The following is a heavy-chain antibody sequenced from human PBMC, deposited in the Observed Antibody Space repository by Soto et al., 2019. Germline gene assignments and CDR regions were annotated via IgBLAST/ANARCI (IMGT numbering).Heavy chain of an antibody. V-gene: IGHV3-30-3*01. D-gene: IGHD3-22*01. CDR3: ARDRVESYFDSSGYYPGRTIFDN. J-gene: IGHJ4*02. CDR2: IAYDGSNQ. Sequence: QVHLVESGGGVVRPGRSLRLSCEASGFTFSNYTMHWVRQSPGKGLEWVSVIAYDGSNQFYADSVKGRFTISRDSSENTLYLQMSSLRAKDTAGYYGARDRVESYFDSSGYYPGRTIFDNWCQSTQATVSS. CDR1: GFTFSNYT.